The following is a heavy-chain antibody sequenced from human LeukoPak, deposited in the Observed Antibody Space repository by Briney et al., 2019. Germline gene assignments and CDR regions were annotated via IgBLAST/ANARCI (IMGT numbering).Heavy chain of an antibody. CDR2: IYHSGST. CDR1: GGSISSGGYS. CDR3: ARDLGGSSWYIY. J-gene: IGHJ4*02. D-gene: IGHD6-13*01. V-gene: IGHV4-30-2*01. Sequence: SETLSLTCAVSGGSISSGGYSWSWIRQPPGKGLEWIGYIYHSGSTYYNPSLKSRVTISVDRSKNQFSLKPSSVTAADTAVYYCARDLGGSSWYIYWGQGTLVTVSS.